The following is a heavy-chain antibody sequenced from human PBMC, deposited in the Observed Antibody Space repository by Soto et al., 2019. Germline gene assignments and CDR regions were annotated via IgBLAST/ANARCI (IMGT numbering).Heavy chain of an antibody. Sequence: SETLSLTCAVYGGSFSGYYWSWIRQPPGKGLEWIGEINHSGSTNYNPSLKSRVTISVDTSKNQFSLKLSSVTAADTAVYYCARGAGLVVPAATGYYYYGMDVWGQGTTVTVSS. CDR3: ARGAGLVVPAATGYYYYGMDV. D-gene: IGHD2-2*01. V-gene: IGHV4-34*01. CDR2: INHSGST. J-gene: IGHJ6*02. CDR1: GGSFSGYY.